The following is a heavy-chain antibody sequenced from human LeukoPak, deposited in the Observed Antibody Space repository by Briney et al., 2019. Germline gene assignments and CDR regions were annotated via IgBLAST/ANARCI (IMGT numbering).Heavy chain of an antibody. Sequence: ISGSGGSTYYADSVKGRFTISRDNAKNSLYLQMNSLRAEDTAVYYCARSGDYYYYGMDVWGQGTTVTVSS. V-gene: IGHV3-11*04. D-gene: IGHD1-26*01. CDR3: ARSGDYYYYGMDV. CDR2: ISGSGGST. J-gene: IGHJ6*02.